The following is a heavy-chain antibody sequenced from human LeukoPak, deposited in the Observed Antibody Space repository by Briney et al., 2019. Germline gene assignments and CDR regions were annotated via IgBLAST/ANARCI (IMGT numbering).Heavy chain of an antibody. V-gene: IGHV3-21*01. Sequence: PGGSLRLSCAASGFTFSSYAMSWVRQAPGKGLEWVSSISSSSSYIYYADSVKGRFTISRDNAKNSLYLQMNSLRAEDTAVYYCAREYYGSGDFDYWGQGTLVTVSS. D-gene: IGHD3-10*01. CDR1: GFTFSSYA. J-gene: IGHJ4*02. CDR3: AREYYGSGDFDY. CDR2: ISSSSSYI.